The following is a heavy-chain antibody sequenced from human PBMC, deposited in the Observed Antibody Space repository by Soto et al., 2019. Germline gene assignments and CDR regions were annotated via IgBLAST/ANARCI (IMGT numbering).Heavy chain of an antibody. J-gene: IGHJ4*02. CDR1: GFAFSSYA. V-gene: IGHV3-23*01. D-gene: IGHD3-16*02. CDR2: ISGSTSGT. CDR3: AKDRGFLDPFDY. Sequence: EVQLLESGGGLVQPGGSLRLSCAASGFAFSSYAMSWVRQAPGKGLEWVSSISGSTSGTYYADAVKGRFTISRDNSNHTLYLQMNSLGAEDTAVYYCAKDRGFLDPFDYWGQGALVTVSS.